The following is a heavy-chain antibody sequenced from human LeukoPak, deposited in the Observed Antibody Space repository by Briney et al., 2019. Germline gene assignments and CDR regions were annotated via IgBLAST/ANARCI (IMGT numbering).Heavy chain of an antibody. V-gene: IGHV3-33*01. Sequence: GRSLRLSCAASGFTFSSYGMHWVRQAPGKGLEWVAVICYDGSNKYYADSVKGRFTISRDNSKNTLYLQMNSLRAEDTAVYYCARDGGYCSGGSCYSYYFDYWGQGTLVTVSS. CDR1: GFTFSSYG. D-gene: IGHD2-15*01. CDR3: ARDGGYCSGGSCYSYYFDY. CDR2: ICYDGSNK. J-gene: IGHJ4*02.